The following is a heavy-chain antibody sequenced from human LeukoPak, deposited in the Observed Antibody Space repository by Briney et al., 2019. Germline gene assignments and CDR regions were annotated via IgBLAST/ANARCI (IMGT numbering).Heavy chain of an antibody. CDR1: GFTFSSCA. Sequence: PGGSLRLSCAASGFTFSSCAMSWVRQAPGQGLEWVSTSGISGATYYADSVKGRFSISRDNSKNTVYLQMNSLRADDTAVYFCAKRDTTASYYFDQWGQGALVTVSS. CDR2: SGISGAT. CDR3: AKRDTTASYYFDQ. V-gene: IGHV3-23*01. J-gene: IGHJ4*02. D-gene: IGHD5-24*01.